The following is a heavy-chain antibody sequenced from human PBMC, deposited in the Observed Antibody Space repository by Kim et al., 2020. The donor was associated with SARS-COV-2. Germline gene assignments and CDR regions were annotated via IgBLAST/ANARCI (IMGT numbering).Heavy chain of an antibody. CDR1: GGSISSSSYY. V-gene: IGHV4-39*01. J-gene: IGHJ5*02. CDR3: ARHSPFVGKRRASWFDP. Sequence: SETLSLTCTVSGGSISSSSYYWGWIRQPPGKGLEWIGSIYYSGSTYYNPSLKSRVTISVDTSRNQFSLKLSSVTAADTAVYYCARHSPFVGKRRASWFDPWGQGTLVTVSS. D-gene: IGHD3-16*01. CDR2: IYYSGST.